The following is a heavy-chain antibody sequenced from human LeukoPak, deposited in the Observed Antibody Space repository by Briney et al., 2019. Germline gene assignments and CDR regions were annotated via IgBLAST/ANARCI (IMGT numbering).Heavy chain of an antibody. Sequence: SETLSLTCTVWGGSISSYYWSWIRQPPGKGLEWIGYIYYSGSTNYNPSLKSRVTISVDTSKNQFSLKLSSVTAADTAVYYCASLGYCSSTSCYGIFDYWGQGTLVTVSS. J-gene: IGHJ4*02. D-gene: IGHD2-2*01. V-gene: IGHV4-59*01. CDR2: IYYSGST. CDR3: ASLGYCSSTSCYGIFDY. CDR1: GGSISSYY.